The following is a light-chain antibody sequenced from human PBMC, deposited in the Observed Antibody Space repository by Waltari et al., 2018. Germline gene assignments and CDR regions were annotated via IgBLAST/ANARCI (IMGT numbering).Light chain of an antibody. CDR2: RAS. CDR3: QQYNIWPPKYT. CDR1: QSVSSN. Sequence: EIVMTQSPATLSVSPGEGATLSCSASQSVSSNLAWYQQKPGQAPRLLIYRASTRATGIPARFSGSGSGTEFTLTISSLQSEDFAVYYCQQYNIWPPKYTFGQGTKLEIK. V-gene: IGKV3-15*01. J-gene: IGKJ2*01.